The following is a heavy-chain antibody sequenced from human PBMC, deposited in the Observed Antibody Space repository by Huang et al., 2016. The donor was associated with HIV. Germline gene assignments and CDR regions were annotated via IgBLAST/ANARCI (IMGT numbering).Heavy chain of an antibody. D-gene: IGHD3-10*01. Sequence: QVQLQESGPGLVKPSQTLSLTCTLSGGSIRSGTYSWTWIRQPAGKGLEWMGHIYTTGATNYNPSLGSRITISKDTPKNQFSLEVSSVTATDTAVYYCARAKMVRGAMTDNWIDYWGQGTLVTVSS. CDR1: GGSIRSGTYS. CDR2: IYTTGAT. J-gene: IGHJ4*02. V-gene: IGHV4-61*09. CDR3: ARAKMVRGAMTDNWIDY.